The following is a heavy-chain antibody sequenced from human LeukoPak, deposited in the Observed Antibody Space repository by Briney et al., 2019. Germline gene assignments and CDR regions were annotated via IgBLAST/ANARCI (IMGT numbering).Heavy chain of an antibody. CDR1: GGSVSNYY. CDR3: ARHFAYSSSSYFDY. Sequence: SETLALTCSVSGGSVSNYYWSWIRQPPGKGLEWIGYVYYTGSTNYNPSLKSRVTMFEDKSKNQFSLRLYSVTVADTAVYYCARHFAYSSSSYFDYWGQGSLVTVSS. CDR2: VYYTGST. D-gene: IGHD6-6*01. J-gene: IGHJ4*02. V-gene: IGHV4-59*08.